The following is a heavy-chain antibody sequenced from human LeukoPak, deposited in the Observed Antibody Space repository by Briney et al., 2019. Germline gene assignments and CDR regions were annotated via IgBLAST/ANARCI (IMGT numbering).Heavy chain of an antibody. CDR3: ARDSAGNDY. J-gene: IGHJ4*02. V-gene: IGHV3-7*01. D-gene: IGHD6-13*01. CDR2: IKQDGSEQ. CDR1: GFPHRTQW. Sequence: QPGGPLRHPCEASGFPHRTQWMSWARPAPGKSLEWVANIKQDGSEQYYVDSVKGRFTISRDNAKNSLYLQMNSLRAEDTAMYYCARDSAGNDYWGQGTLVTVSS.